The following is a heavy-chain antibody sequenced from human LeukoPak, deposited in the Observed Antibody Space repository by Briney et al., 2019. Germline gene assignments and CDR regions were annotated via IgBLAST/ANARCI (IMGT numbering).Heavy chain of an antibody. CDR3: AREHSSSSGKVFDY. CDR1: GYTFPGYY. V-gene: IGHV1-2*02. D-gene: IGHD6-6*01. J-gene: IGHJ4*02. Sequence: ASVKVSCKASGYTFPGYYMHWARQAPGQGLEWMGWINPNSGGTNYAQKFQGRVTMTRDASISTAYMELSRLRSDDTAVYYCAREHSSSSGKVFDYWGQGTLVTVSS. CDR2: INPNSGGT.